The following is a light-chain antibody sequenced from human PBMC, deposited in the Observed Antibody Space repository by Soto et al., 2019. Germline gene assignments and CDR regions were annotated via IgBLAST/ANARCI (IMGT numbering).Light chain of an antibody. CDR3: QQYAGS. J-gene: IGKJ4*02. V-gene: IGKV3-20*01. CDR2: GAS. Sequence: EIVFAPSPGTLSFSPGERATLSCRASQSVSSSSLAWYQQKPGQSPRLLIYGASSRATGIPNRFSGRGSGTDFTLTISRLEPEDFAVYYCQQYAGSFGGGTKVDIK. CDR1: QSVSSSS.